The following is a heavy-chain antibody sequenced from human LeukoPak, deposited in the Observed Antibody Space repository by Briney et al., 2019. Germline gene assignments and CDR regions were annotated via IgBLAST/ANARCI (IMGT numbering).Heavy chain of an antibody. V-gene: IGHV3-11*01. CDR1: GFTFSDYY. CDR2: ISSSGSTI. CDR3: ARDAAYSPNRDVDY. Sequence: GGSLRLSCAASGFTFSDYYMSWIRQAPGKGLEWVSYISSSGSTIYYADSVKGRFTISRDNAKNSLYLQMNSLRAEDTAVYYCARDAAYSPNRDVDYWGQGTLVTVSS. D-gene: IGHD6-13*01. J-gene: IGHJ4*02.